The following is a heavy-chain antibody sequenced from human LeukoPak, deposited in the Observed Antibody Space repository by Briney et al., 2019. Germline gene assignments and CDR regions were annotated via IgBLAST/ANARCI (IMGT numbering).Heavy chain of an antibody. CDR3: AKGDYGGNSHTFDI. D-gene: IGHD4-23*01. J-gene: IGHJ3*02. CDR2: ILYDGSNK. V-gene: IGHV3-30*18. CDR1: GFTFSAFA. Sequence: GRSLRLSCAASGFTFSAFAMHWVRQAPGKGLEWVAVILYDGSNKYYADSLKGRLTISRDNSKNTLSLQVNSLRSEDTAVYFCAKGDYGGNSHTFDIWGQGTMITVSS.